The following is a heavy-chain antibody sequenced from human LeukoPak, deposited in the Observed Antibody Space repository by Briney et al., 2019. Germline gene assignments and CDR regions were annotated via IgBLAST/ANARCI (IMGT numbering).Heavy chain of an antibody. CDR2: TSNSGGST. CDR1: GFTFSSYA. V-gene: IGHV3-23*01. D-gene: IGHD3-16*01. Sequence: GGSLRLSCAASGFTFSSYAMSWVRQAPGKGLEWVSATSNSGGSTYYADSVKGRFTISRDNSKNTLYLQMNSLRVEDTAVYYCAKVKPYWYFDLWGRGTLVTVSS. J-gene: IGHJ2*01. CDR3: AKVKPYWYFDL.